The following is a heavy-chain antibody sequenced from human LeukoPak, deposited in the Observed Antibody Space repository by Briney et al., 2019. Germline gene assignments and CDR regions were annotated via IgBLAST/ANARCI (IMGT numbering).Heavy chain of an antibody. V-gene: IGHV3-23*01. D-gene: IGHD2-15*01. J-gene: IGHJ6*02. CDR1: GFTFNTYT. CDR3: AKDIPPKVVAATDVYYYYGMDV. CDR2: ISGSSGII. Sequence: QSGGSLRLSCAASGFTFNTYTMNWVRQAPGEGLEWVSYISGSSGIIDYTDSVKGRFTISRDNSKNTLYLQMNSLRAEDTAVYYCAKDIPPKVVAATDVYYYYGMDVWGQGTTVTVSS.